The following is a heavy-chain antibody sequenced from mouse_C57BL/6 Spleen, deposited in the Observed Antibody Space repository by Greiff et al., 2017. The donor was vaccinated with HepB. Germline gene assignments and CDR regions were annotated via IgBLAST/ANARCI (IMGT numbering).Heavy chain of an antibody. J-gene: IGHJ4*01. D-gene: IGHD4-1*01. CDR2: IYPRSGNT. Sequence: VKLQESGAELARPGASVKLSCKASGYTFTSYGISWVKQRTGQGLEWIGEIYPRSGNTYYNEKFKGKATLTADKSSSTAYMELRSLTSEDSAVYFCARNWDKNYAMDYWGQGTSVTVSS. CDR1: GYTFTSYG. V-gene: IGHV1-81*01. CDR3: ARNWDKNYAMDY.